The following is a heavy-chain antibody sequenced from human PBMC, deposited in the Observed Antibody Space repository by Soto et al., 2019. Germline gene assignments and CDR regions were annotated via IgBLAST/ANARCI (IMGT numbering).Heavy chain of an antibody. CDR2: IDHSGTT. D-gene: IGHD3-3*01. CDR3: ARLGAYYQALDP. CDR1: GGSISSGGYS. V-gene: IGHV4-30-2*01. J-gene: IGHJ5*02. Sequence: PSETLSLTCAVSGGSISSGGYSWSWIRQPPGKGLEWIGYIDHSGTTYYNPSLKSRVSISVDMSKNEVSLKLTSVTAADTAVYYCARLGAYYQALDPWGRGTLVTVSS.